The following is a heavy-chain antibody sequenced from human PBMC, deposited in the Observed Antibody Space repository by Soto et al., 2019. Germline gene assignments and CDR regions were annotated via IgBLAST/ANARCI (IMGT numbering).Heavy chain of an antibody. CDR1: GFIFSNHW. CDR2: ITHDGSSK. Sequence: PGGSLRLSCAASGFIFSNHWLSWSRQAPGKGLEWVANITHDGSSKFYADSVKGRFTISRDNSKNSLYLQMNSLRAEDTAVYYCAKDWITFGGVIALDFDYWGQGTLVTVSS. J-gene: IGHJ4*02. CDR3: AKDWITFGGVIALDFDY. D-gene: IGHD3-16*02. V-gene: IGHV3-7*01.